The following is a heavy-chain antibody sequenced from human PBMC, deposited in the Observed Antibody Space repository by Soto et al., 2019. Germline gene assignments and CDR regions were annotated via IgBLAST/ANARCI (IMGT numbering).Heavy chain of an antibody. V-gene: IGHV5-51*01. CDR1: GYSFTSYW. CDR2: IYPGDSDT. J-gene: IGHJ6*02. D-gene: IGHD6-13*01. CDR3: ARLISGSSSWYDYYYYGMDV. Sequence: GESLKISCKGSGYSFTSYWIGWVRQMPGKGLEWMGIIYPGDSDTRYRPSFQGQVTISADKSISTAYLQWSSLKASDTAMYYCARLISGSSSWYDYYYYGMDVWGQGTTVTVSS.